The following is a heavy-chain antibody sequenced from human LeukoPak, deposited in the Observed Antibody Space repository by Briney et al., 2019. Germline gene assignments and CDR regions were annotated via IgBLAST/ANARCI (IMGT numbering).Heavy chain of an antibody. D-gene: IGHD1-7*01. CDR3: ARSLGITGTTAGYFDY. Sequence: VGSLRLSCAASGFTFSSYVMHWVRQAPGKGLEYVSAIYSNGGSTYYANSVKGRFTISRDNSKNTLSLQMGSLRAEDMAVYYCARSLGITGTTAGYFDYWGQGT. V-gene: IGHV3-64*01. CDR2: IYSNGGST. CDR1: GFTFSSYV. J-gene: IGHJ4*02.